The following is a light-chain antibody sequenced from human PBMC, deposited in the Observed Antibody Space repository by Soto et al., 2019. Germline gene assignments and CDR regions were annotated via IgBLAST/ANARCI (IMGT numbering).Light chain of an antibody. V-gene: IGLV2-14*03. CDR2: DVS. CDR3: SSYASATTPV. J-gene: IGLJ3*02. Sequence: ALTQPASVSGSPGQSIAISCTGTSSDVGGYNYVSWYQHHPGKAPKVVIYDVSSRPSGVSDRFSGSKSGNTASLTISGLQAEDEADYYCSSYASATTPVFGGGTKLTVL. CDR1: SSDVGGYNY.